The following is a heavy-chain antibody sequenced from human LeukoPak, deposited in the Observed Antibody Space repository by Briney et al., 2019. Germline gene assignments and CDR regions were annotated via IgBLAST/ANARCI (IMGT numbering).Heavy chain of an antibody. CDR1: GYTFTSYD. D-gene: IGHD1-1*01. V-gene: IGHV1-8*01. Sequence: GASVKVSCKASGYTFTSYDINWVRQATGQGLEWMGWMNPNSGNTGYAQKFQGRVTMTRNTSISTAYMELSSLRSEGTAVYYCARGLGNDGIFDYWGQGTLVTVSS. J-gene: IGHJ4*02. CDR2: MNPNSGNT. CDR3: ARGLGNDGIFDY.